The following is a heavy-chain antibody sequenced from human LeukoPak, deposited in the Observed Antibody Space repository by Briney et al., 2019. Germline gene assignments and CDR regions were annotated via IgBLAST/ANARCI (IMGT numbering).Heavy chain of an antibody. J-gene: IGHJ4*02. CDR1: GGSISSYY. Sequence: SETLSLTCTVSGGSISSYYWSWIRQPPGKGLEWIGYIYYSGSTNYNPSLKSRVTISVDTSKNQFSLKLSSVTAADTAVYYCASKNWDEDRDYWGQGTLVTVSS. D-gene: IGHD1-26*01. CDR3: ASKNWDEDRDY. V-gene: IGHV4-59*01. CDR2: IYYSGST.